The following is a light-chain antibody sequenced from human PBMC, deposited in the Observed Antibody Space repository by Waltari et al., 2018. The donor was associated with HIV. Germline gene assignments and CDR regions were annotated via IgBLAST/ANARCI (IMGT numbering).Light chain of an antibody. CDR1: QKIATY. Sequence: DIQMTQSPRSLSASVGGTVTFTCRSSQKIATYVNWYQHISGRPPRLLIFSASSLQRGISSRFSARGSGTDFTLTINNVQSEDFATYYCEQSYDFPRTFGQGTTVE. V-gene: IGKV1-39*01. CDR2: SAS. CDR3: EQSYDFPRT. J-gene: IGKJ1*01.